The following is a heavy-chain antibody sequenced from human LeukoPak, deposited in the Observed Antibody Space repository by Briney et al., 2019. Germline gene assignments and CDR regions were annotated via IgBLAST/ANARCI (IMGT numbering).Heavy chain of an antibody. J-gene: IGHJ4*02. D-gene: IGHD5-12*01. CDR2: VRGSGTDT. V-gene: IGHV3-23*01. CDR1: GFTFSTYA. CDR3: AKTSRANSGYDSPFRY. Sequence: GGSLRLSCAASGFTFSTYAMTWVRQAPGKGLEWVSTVRGSGTDTYYADSVKGRFTISRDNSKNTLYLQMNSLRAEDTAIYYCAKTSRANSGYDSPFRYWGQGTLVTVSS.